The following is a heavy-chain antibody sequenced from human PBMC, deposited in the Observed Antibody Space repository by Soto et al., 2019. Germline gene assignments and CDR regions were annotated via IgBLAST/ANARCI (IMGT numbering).Heavy chain of an antibody. J-gene: IGHJ5*02. CDR3: ARNPGDCSSTSCYRWFDP. CDR2: INPSGGST. Sequence: GASVKVSCKASGYTFTSYYMHWVRQAPGQGLEWMGIINPSGGSTSYAQKFQGRVTMTRDTSTSTVYMELSGLRSEDTAVYYCARNPGDCSSTSCYRWFDPWGQGTLVTVSS. V-gene: IGHV1-46*01. CDR1: GYTFTSYY. D-gene: IGHD2-2*01.